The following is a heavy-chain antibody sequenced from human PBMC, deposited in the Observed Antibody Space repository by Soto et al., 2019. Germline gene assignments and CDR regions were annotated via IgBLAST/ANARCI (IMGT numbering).Heavy chain of an antibody. V-gene: IGHV1-18*01. J-gene: IGHJ5*02. CDR2: ISAYNGNT. CDR3: ARVIAAAGRRATNWFDP. Sequence: QVQLVQSGAEVKKPGAPVKVSCKASGYTFTSYGISWVRQAPGQGLEWMGWISAYNGNTNYAQTLQGRVTMTTDTSTSTAYMELRSLRSDDTAVYYCARVIAAAGRRATNWFDPWGQGTLVTVSS. D-gene: IGHD6-13*01. CDR1: GYTFTSYG.